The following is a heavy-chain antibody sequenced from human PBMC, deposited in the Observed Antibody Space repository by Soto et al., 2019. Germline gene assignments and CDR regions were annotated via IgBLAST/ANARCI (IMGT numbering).Heavy chain of an antibody. CDR3: ARWGCLLGQWTPSYHAMDV. CDR2: INGGNDDT. CDR1: GYNFAHNA. V-gene: IGHV1-3*01. D-gene: IGHD3-16*01. J-gene: IGHJ6*02. Sequence: QVHLVQSGAEVKEPGASVRLSCRTSGYNFAHNAMQWVRQAPGQTFEWLGWINGGNDDTRYSQKFEARVTLSKATYANTSYIEMSRLSPEETAVYYCARWGCLLGQWTPSYHAMDVWGQGTTVTVSS.